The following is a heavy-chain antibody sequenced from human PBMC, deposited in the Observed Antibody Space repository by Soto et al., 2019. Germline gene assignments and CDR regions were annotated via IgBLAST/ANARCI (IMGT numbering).Heavy chain of an antibody. V-gene: IGHV3-23*01. CDR2: ISGSGGDT. J-gene: IGHJ5*02. D-gene: IGHD3-10*01. Sequence: EVQLLESGGGLVQPGGSLRLSCAASGFTFSSYAMNWVRQAPGKGLEWVSAISGSGGDTYYADSVKGRFTISRDNSKNTLYLQMNSLRAEDTAVYYCAKDLGLLWFGELLPWGQGTLVTVSS. CDR1: GFTFSSYA. CDR3: AKDLGLLWFGELLP.